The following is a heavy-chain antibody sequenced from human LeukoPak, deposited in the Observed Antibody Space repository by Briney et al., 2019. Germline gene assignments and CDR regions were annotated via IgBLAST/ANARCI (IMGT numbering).Heavy chain of an antibody. D-gene: IGHD1-26*01. Sequence: GGSLRLSCAASGFTFSSYAMSWVRQAPGKGLEWVSAISGSGGSTYYADSVKGRFTISRDNSKNTLYLQMNSLRAEDTAVYYCAKDGTSGSYSYDFDYWGQGTLVTVSS. CDR3: AKDGTSGSYSYDFDY. V-gene: IGHV3-23*01. J-gene: IGHJ4*02. CDR1: GFTFSSYA. CDR2: ISGSGGST.